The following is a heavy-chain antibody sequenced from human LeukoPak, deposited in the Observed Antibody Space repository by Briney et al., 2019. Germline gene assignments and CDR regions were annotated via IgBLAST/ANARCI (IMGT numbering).Heavy chain of an antibody. J-gene: IGHJ4*02. CDR3: ARGPDIAVAGKRYYFDY. CDR2: ISAYNGNT. Sequence: GASVKVSCKASAYTFTSYAISWVRQAPGQGLEWMGWISAYNGNTNYAQKLQGRVTMTTDTSTSTAYVELRSLRSDDTAVYYCARGPDIAVAGKRYYFDYWGQGTLVTVSS. CDR1: AYTFTSYA. D-gene: IGHD6-19*01. V-gene: IGHV1-18*01.